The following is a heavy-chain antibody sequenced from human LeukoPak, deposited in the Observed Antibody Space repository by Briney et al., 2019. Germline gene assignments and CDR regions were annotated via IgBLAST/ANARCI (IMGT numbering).Heavy chain of an antibody. J-gene: IGHJ4*02. Sequence: GGSLRLSCAASGFTFTSYWMTWVRQAPGKGPEWVATIKRDGSAIYYLDSVRGRFTISRDNAENSLFLQMSSLSAEDTAMYYCARNPRDSEYAIFDFWGQGTLVTVSS. D-gene: IGHD2/OR15-2a*01. CDR1: GFTFTSYW. CDR2: IKRDGSAI. V-gene: IGHV3-7*01. CDR3: ARNPRDSEYAIFDF.